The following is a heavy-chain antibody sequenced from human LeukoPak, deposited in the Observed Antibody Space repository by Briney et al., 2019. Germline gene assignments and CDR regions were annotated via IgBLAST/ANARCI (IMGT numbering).Heavy chain of an antibody. CDR3: AKGLGYCSGGSCST. CDR2: ISYDGSNK. CDR1: GFTFSSYG. D-gene: IGHD2-15*01. V-gene: IGHV3-30*18. Sequence: GGSLRLSCAASGFTFSSYGMHWVRQAPCKGLEWVAVISYDGSNKYYADSVKGRFTISRDNSKNTLYLQMNSLRAEDTAVYYCAKGLGYCSGGSCSTWGQGTLVTVSS. J-gene: IGHJ5*02.